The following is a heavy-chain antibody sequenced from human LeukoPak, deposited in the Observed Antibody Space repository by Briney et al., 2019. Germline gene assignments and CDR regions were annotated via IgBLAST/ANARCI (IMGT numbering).Heavy chain of an antibody. V-gene: IGHV4-39*01. CDR1: GGSISSSSYY. J-gene: IGHJ3*02. D-gene: IGHD6-13*01. Sequence: SETLSLTCTVSGGSISSSSYYWGWIRQPPGKGLEWIGSIYYSGSTYYNPSLKSRVTISVDTSKNQFSLKLSSVTAADTAVYYCASEGDIAAAGTGALDIWGQGTMVTVSS. CDR3: ASEGDIAAAGTGALDI. CDR2: IYYSGST.